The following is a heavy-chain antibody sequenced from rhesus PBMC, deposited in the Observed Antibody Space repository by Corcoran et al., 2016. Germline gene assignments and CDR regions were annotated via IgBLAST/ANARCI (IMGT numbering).Heavy chain of an antibody. CDR2: INGKSGPV. D-gene: IGHD3-16*01. Sequence: QVQLQESGPGLVKPSETLSLTCAVSGAPISGQWCPWIRPYPGKGLEWIGEINGKSGPVHQNVSLQSRVTVSKDASKNACSLKLTSVTAADTAVYYCSRRWGSEFSGSYLDSLDVWGRGLLVTVSS. CDR1: GAPISGQW. J-gene: IGHJ5-2*02. CDR3: SRRWGSEFSGSYLDSLDV. V-gene: IGHV4-80*01.